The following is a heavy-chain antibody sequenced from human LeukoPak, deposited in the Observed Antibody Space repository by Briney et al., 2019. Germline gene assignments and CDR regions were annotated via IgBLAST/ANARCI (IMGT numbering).Heavy chain of an antibody. V-gene: IGHV3-23*01. CDR1: GFTFNNYA. J-gene: IGHJ4*02. CDR3: AKDALFTDYALDY. Sequence: GGSLRLSCAASGFTFNNYAMNWVRQAPGKGLEWVSSISGGGETTYYADSAKGRFTISRDNSKNTLYLQMNSLRAEDTAVYYCAKDALFTDYALDYWGQGTLVTVSS. CDR2: ISGGGETT. D-gene: IGHD4-17*01.